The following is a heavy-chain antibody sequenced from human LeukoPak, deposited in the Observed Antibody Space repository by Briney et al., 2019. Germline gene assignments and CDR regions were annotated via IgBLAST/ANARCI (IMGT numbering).Heavy chain of an antibody. J-gene: IGHJ6*03. V-gene: IGHV3-30-3*01. D-gene: IGHD1-7*01. CDR3: ARDTRTTPWDYYYYMDV. CDR1: GFTFSSYA. Sequence: GGSLRLSCAASGFTFSSYAMHWVRQAPGKGLEWVAVISYDGSNKYYADSVKGRFTISRDNSKNTLYLQMNSLRAVDTAVYYCARDTRTTPWDYYYYMDVWGKGTTVTVSS. CDR2: ISYDGSNK.